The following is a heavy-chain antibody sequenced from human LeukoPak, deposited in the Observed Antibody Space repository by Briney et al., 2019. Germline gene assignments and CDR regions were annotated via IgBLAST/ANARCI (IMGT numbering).Heavy chain of an antibody. D-gene: IGHD3-10*01. V-gene: IGHV3-9*01. J-gene: IGHJ4*02. CDR2: ISWNSGSI. CDR1: GFTFDDYA. Sequence: PGGSLRLSCAASGFTFDDYAMHWVRQAPGKGLEWVSGISWNSGSIGYADSVKGRFTISRDNAKNSLYLQMNSLRAEDTALYYCAKSRSMVRGVISGWGQGTLVTVSS. CDR3: AKSRSMVRGVISG.